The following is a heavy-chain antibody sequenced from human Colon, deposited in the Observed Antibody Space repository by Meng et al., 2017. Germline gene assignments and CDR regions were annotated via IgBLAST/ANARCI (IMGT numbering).Heavy chain of an antibody. J-gene: IGHJ5*02. CDR3: ARDSGYDKNWFDP. Sequence: QEQGPGGVKPRGTMSLTCGVVGGYISSSYWWTWVRQPPGKGLEWIGKINHSGSTSYVPSLKSRITISVDTSKNQFSLKVSSVTAADTAVYYCARDSGYDKNWFDPWGQGTLVTVSS. CDR1: GGYISSSYW. D-gene: IGHD5-12*01. CDR2: INHSGST. V-gene: IGHV4-4*03.